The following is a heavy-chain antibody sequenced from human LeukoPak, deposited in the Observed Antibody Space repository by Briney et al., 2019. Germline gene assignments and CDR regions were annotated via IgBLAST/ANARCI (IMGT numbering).Heavy chain of an antibody. J-gene: IGHJ5*02. CDR1: GGSFSGYY. D-gene: IGHD3-10*01. V-gene: IGHV4-34*01. Sequence: ASETLSLTCAVYGGSFSGYYWSWIRQPPGKGLEWIGEINHSGSTNYNPSLKSRVTISVDTSKNQFSLKLSSVTAADTAVYYCARVGAGGYYGSGSYYLLGWFDPWGQGTLVTVSS. CDR3: ARVGAGGYYGSGSYYLLGWFDP. CDR2: INHSGST.